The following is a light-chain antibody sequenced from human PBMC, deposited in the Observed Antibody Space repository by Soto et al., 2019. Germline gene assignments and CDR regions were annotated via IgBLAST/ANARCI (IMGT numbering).Light chain of an antibody. CDR1: QSVRSSS. V-gene: IGKV3-20*01. Sequence: EIVLTQSPGTLSLSPGEIATLSCRASQSVRSSSLVWYQQKSGQAARLLIYGASARATGIPDRFSGSGSGTEFTLTISRLEPEDFAVYYCQQYGSSPSTFGQGTKVE. CDR2: GAS. J-gene: IGKJ1*01. CDR3: QQYGSSPST.